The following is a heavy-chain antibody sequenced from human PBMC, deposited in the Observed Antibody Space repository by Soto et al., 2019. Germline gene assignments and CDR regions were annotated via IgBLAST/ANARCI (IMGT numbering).Heavy chain of an antibody. V-gene: IGHV4-31*03. Sequence: SETLSLTCTVSGGSISSGGYYWSWIRQHPGKGLEWIGYIYYSGSTYYNPSLKSRVTMSVDTSENQFSLRLSSVTAADTAVYYCARKDSGYADYMDVWGKGTTVTVYS. CDR1: GGSISSGGYY. CDR3: ARKDSGYADYMDV. J-gene: IGHJ6*03. D-gene: IGHD5-12*01. CDR2: IYYSGST.